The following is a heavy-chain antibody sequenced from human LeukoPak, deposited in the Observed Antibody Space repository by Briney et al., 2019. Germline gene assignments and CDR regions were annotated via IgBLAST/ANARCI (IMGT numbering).Heavy chain of an antibody. D-gene: IGHD3-9*01. Sequence: PSETLSLTCTVSGGSISSSSYYWSWIRQPAGKGLEWIGRIYTSGSTNYNPSLKSRVTMSVDTSKNQFSLKLSSVTAADTAVYYCAGGLRYFDWWWGQGTLVTVSS. CDR3: AGGLRYFDWW. CDR2: IYTSGST. J-gene: IGHJ4*02. CDR1: GGSISSSSYY. V-gene: IGHV4-61*02.